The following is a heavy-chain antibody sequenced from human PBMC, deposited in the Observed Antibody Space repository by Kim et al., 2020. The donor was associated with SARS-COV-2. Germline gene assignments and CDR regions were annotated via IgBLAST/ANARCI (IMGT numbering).Heavy chain of an antibody. Sequence: GGSLRLSCADSGFTFSSYGIHWVRQAPGKGLEWVAVISYDGSNKYYADSVKGRFTISRDNSKNTLYLQMNSLRAEDTAVYYCAKGIQLWPYYYYGMDVWG. CDR2: ISYDGSNK. V-gene: IGHV3-30*18. D-gene: IGHD5-18*01. CDR1: GFTFSSYG. J-gene: IGHJ6*01. CDR3: AKGIQLWPYYYYGMDV.